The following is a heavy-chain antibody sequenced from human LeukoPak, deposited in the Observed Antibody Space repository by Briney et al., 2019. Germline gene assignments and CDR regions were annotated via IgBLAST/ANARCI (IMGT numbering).Heavy chain of an antibody. J-gene: IGHJ6*03. V-gene: IGHV3-21*01. D-gene: IGHD6-13*01. CDR1: GFTFSSYN. CDR3: ARDAFYGYSTNYYYYYMDV. Sequence: PGGSLRLSCAASGFTFSSYNMNWVRQAPGKGLEWVSFISSSSSYISYADSVKGRFTISRDNAKNSLYLQMNSLRAEDTAVYYCARDAFYGYSTNYYYYYMDVWGKGTTVTVSS. CDR2: ISSSSSYI.